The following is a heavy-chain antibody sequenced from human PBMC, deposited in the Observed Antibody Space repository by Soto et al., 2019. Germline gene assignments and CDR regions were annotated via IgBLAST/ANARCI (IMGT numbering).Heavy chain of an antibody. J-gene: IGHJ4*02. D-gene: IGHD3-10*01. Sequence: SEPLSLTCAVSGGSISSGGYSWSLIRQPPGKGLEWIGYIYYSGTTYYNPSLKSRVTISVDTSKNQFSLKLNSMTAADTAVYYCARHNYGSGSTYFDYWGQGTLVTVSS. CDR3: ARHNYGSGSTYFDY. CDR1: GGSISSGGYS. V-gene: IGHV4-30-2*01. CDR2: IYYSGTT.